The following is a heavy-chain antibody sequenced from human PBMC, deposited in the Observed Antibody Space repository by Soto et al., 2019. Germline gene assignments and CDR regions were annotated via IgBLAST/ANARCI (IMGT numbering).Heavy chain of an antibody. CDR1: GGPYSKYS. V-gene: IGHV1-69*02. D-gene: IGHD3-22*01. J-gene: IGHJ4*02. Sequence: QVQLVQSGTEVKKPGSSVTVSYKASGGPYSKYSISWVRQAPGQGLEWMGRIIPIFDITNYAQKFQGRVTITADKSTSTVYMDLSSLRSEDTAVYYCARSLLGDHYDSDGLDSWGQGTLVSVSS. CDR2: IIPIFDIT. CDR3: ARSLLGDHYDSDGLDS.